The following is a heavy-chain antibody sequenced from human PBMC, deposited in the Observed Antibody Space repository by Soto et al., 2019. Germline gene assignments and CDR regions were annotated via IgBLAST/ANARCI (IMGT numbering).Heavy chain of an antibody. D-gene: IGHD3-10*01. CDR3: ATMAYFGDPAGGDS. CDR2: ISSGGVTT. CDR1: GFTFSSSA. J-gene: IGHJ4*02. Sequence: EMQLLESGGGLVQPGGSLRLSCAASGFTFSSSAMGWVRQAPGKGLEWVSAISSGGVTTYYAYSVEGRFTVSRDNSKSSLTLQKNSLGPEDTDLYYCATMAYFGDPAGGDSWGQGTLVTVYS. V-gene: IGHV3-23*01.